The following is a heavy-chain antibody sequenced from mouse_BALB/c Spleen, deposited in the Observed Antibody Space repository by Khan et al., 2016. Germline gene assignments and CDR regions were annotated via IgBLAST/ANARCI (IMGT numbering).Heavy chain of an antibody. CDR3: ARSGTARAKDDY. CDR2: IYPGSGST. V-gene: IGHV1-77*01. Sequence: QVQLKQSGPELVKPGASVKMSCKASGYTFTDYVISWVKQRTGQGLEWIGEIYPGSGSTYYNEKFKGKATLTADKSSNTAYMQLSSLTSEDSAVYFCARSGTARAKDDYWGQGTTLTVSS. CDR1: GYTFTDYV. D-gene: IGHD3-1*01. J-gene: IGHJ2*01.